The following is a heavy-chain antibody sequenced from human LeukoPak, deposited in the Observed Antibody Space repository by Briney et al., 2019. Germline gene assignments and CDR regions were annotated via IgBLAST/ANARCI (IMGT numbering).Heavy chain of an antibody. J-gene: IGHJ4*02. Sequence: GGSLRLSCAASGFTFSSYGMHWVRQAPGKGLEWEAVISYDGSNKYYADSMKGRFTISRDNSKNTLYLQMNSLRAEDTAVYYCAKEELWFGENLGYFDYWGQGTLVTVSS. V-gene: IGHV3-30*18. CDR1: GFTFSSYG. CDR2: ISYDGSNK. D-gene: IGHD3-10*01. CDR3: AKEELWFGENLGYFDY.